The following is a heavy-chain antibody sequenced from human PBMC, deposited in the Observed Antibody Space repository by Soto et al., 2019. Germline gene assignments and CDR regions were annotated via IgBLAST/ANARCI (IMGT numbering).Heavy chain of an antibody. V-gene: IGHV3-7*01. CDR2: MNEDGSAR. J-gene: IGHJ4*01. Sequence: PGGSLRLSCAASGFTFSNYWMTWVRQTPGKGLEWVANMNEDGSARFYVDSVRGRFTISRDNAENSLYLQLNSLRVEDTGIYYCARDPGGFDYWGQGTLVTVSS. CDR1: GFTFSNYW. D-gene: IGHD3-16*01. CDR3: ARDPGGFDY.